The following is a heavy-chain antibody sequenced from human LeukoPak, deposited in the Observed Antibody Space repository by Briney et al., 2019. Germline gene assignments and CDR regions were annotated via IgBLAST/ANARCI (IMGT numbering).Heavy chain of an antibody. CDR2: ISAYNGNT. D-gene: IGHD5-18*01. CDR3: ARYGAYIYGFDY. Sequence: ASVKGSSNATDHKFTMHGTRWVGRAPGQGLEWMGWISAYNGNTNYAQNFQGRVTMTTDTSTSTASMELRGLRSDDTAVSYCARYGAYIYGFDYWGQGTLVTVSS. J-gene: IGHJ4*02. CDR1: DHKFTMHG. V-gene: IGHV1-18*01.